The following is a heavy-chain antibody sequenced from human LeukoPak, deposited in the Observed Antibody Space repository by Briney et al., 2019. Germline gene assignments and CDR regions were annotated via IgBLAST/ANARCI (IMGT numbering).Heavy chain of an antibody. CDR1: GGTFSSYA. J-gene: IGHJ4*02. V-gene: IGHV1-69*05. CDR2: IIPIFGTA. Sequence: GASVKVSCKASGGTFSSYAISWVRQAPGQGLEWMGRIIPIFGTANYAQKFQGRGTITTDESTSTAYMELSSLRSEDTAVYYCAREGEPYGGNSLQPGFDYWGQGTLVTVSS. D-gene: IGHD4-23*01. CDR3: AREGEPYGGNSLQPGFDY.